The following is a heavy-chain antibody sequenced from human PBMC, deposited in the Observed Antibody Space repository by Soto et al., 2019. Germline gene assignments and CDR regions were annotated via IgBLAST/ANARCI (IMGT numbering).Heavy chain of an antibody. Sequence: SETLSLTCTVSGGSINNYYWSWIRQPPGKGLEWIGYIYYSGSTNYNPSLKSRVTISVDTSKNQFSLKLSSVTAADTAVYYCASFTISNWFDPWGQGTLVTVSS. CDR1: GGSINNYY. D-gene: IGHD3-3*01. V-gene: IGHV4-59*01. CDR3: ASFTISNWFDP. CDR2: IYYSGST. J-gene: IGHJ5*02.